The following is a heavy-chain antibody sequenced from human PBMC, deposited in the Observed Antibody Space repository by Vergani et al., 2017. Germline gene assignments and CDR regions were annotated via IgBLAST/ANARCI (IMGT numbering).Heavy chain of an antibody. CDR3: ARGGGYRGVRPDYYDGMDV. J-gene: IGHJ6*02. CDR1: GFTFSSYG. D-gene: IGHD1-26*01. V-gene: IGHV3-33*01. Sequence: QVQLVESGGGVVQPGRSLRLSCAASGFTFSSYGMHWVRQAPGKGLEWVAVIWYDGSNKYYADSVKGRFTISRDNSKNTLYLQMNSLRAEDTAVYYCARGGGYRGVRPDYYDGMDVWGQGTTVTVSS. CDR2: IWYDGSNK.